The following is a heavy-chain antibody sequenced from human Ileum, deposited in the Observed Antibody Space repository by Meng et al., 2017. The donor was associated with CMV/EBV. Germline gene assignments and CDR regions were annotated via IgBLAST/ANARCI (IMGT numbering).Heavy chain of an antibody. V-gene: IGHV4-4*07. Sequence: GPSRLQPPGALPLTCTATGGSRTSYYWTWIRPPAGKGLEWTGRFHPTGTTDDNPSLRSRVSMSLDKSKNQFSLKLTSVTAADTAVYYCARAAARGVPVDLWGQGTLVTVSS. D-gene: IGHD3-10*01. CDR1: GGSRTSYY. CDR2: FHPTGTT. CDR3: ARAAARGVPVDL. J-gene: IGHJ5*02.